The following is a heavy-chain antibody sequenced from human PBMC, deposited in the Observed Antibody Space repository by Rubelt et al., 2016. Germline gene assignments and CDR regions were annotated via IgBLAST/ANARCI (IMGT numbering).Heavy chain of an antibody. CDR3: ARDRSSTSLDV. Sequence: GQGLEWMGWINPNSGGTNYAQKFQGRVTMTRDSSISTAYMELSRLRSDDTAVYYCARDRSSTSLDVWGQGTTVTVSS. CDR2: INPNSGGT. D-gene: IGHD2-2*01. V-gene: IGHV1-2*02. J-gene: IGHJ6*02.